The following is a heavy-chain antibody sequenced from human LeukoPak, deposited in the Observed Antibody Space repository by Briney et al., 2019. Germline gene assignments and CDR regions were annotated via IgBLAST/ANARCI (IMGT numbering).Heavy chain of an antibody. CDR3: ARVRKMGCSGGSCYYFDY. Sequence: ASVKVSCKASGYTFTDYYLHWVRQAPGQGLEWMGRINPNSGGTNYAQKFQGRVTMTRDTSISTAYMELSRLRSDDTAVYYCARVRKMGCSGGSCYYFDYWGQGTLVTVSS. D-gene: IGHD2-15*01. J-gene: IGHJ4*02. CDR2: INPNSGGT. CDR1: GYTFTDYY. V-gene: IGHV1-2*06.